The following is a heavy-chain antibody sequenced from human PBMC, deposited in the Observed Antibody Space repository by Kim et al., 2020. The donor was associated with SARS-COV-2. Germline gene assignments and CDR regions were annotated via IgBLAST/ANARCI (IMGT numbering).Heavy chain of an antibody. CDR3: ARDHWYFDL. Sequence: GSTYYADSVKGRFTISRDNSKNTLYLQMNSLRAEDTAVYYCARDHWYFDLWGRGTLVTVSS. V-gene: IGHV3-53*01. J-gene: IGHJ2*01. CDR2: GST.